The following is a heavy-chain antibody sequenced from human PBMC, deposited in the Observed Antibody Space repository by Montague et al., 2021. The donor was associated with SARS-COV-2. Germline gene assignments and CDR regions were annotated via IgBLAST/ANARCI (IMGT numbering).Heavy chain of an antibody. CDR1: GFTFSSYS. CDR3: ARDLGYDYVWGSYRHLDN. CDR2: ISSSSSYI. Sequence: SVRLSCAASGFTFSSYSMNWVRQAPGKGLEWVSSISSSSSYIYYADSVKGRFTISRDNAKNSLYLQMNSLRAEDTAVYYCARDLGYDYVWGSYRHLDNWGQGTLVTVSS. D-gene: IGHD3-16*02. V-gene: IGHV3-21*01. J-gene: IGHJ4*02.